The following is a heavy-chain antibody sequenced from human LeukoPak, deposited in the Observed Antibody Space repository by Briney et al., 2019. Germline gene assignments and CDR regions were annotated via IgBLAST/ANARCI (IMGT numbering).Heavy chain of an antibody. CDR1: GFTFSDYY. J-gene: IGHJ4*02. CDR2: ISSSGSTI. V-gene: IGHV3-11*04. D-gene: IGHD3-22*01. Sequence: GGSLRLSCAASGFTFSDYYMSWIRQAPGKGLEWVSYISSSGSTIYYADSVKGRFTISRDNAKNPLYLQMNSLRAEDTAVYYCARSATYYYDSSGYYYYWGQGTLVTVSS. CDR3: ARSATYYYDSSGYYYY.